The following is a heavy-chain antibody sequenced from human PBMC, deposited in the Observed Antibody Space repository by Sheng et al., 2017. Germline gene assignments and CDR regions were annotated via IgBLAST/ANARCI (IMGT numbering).Heavy chain of an antibody. Sequence: EMQLLESGGGVVQPGGSLRLSCATSGFTFDDYAMHWVRQAPGKGLEWVSLITWDGSGTHYRDSVKGRFTISRDNSRNSLYLQMNSVKVEDTALYYCVKDLRTFFYGLDVWGQGTTVIVSS. CDR2: ITWDGSGT. J-gene: IGHJ6*02. CDR1: GFTFDDYA. CDR3: VKDLRTFFYGLDV. V-gene: IGHV3-43D*04.